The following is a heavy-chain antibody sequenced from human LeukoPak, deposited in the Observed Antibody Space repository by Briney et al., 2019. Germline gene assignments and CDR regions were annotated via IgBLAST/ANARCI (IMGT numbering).Heavy chain of an antibody. J-gene: IGHJ5*02. CDR1: GFTFSSYW. CDR3: ARVLDTYYYGSGSYYNDNWFDP. V-gene: IGHV3-7*01. Sequence: GGSLRLSCAASGFTFSSYWMSWVRQAPGKGLEWVANIKQDGSEKYYVDSVKGRFTISRDNAKNSLYLQMNSLRAEDTAVYYCARVLDTYYYGSGSYYNDNWFDPWGQGTLVTVSS. CDR2: IKQDGSEK. D-gene: IGHD3-10*01.